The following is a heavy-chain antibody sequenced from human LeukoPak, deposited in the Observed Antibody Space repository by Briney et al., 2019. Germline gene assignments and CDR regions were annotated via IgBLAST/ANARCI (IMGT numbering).Heavy chain of an antibody. Sequence: GGSLRLSCAASGFTFSSYWMSWVRQAPGKGLEWVANIKQDGSEKYYVDSVKGRFTISRDNAKNSLYLQMNSLRAEDTAVYYCARSTYNWNWGYNWFDPWGQGTLVTVSS. J-gene: IGHJ5*02. CDR3: ARSTYNWNWGYNWFDP. V-gene: IGHV3-7*01. CDR1: GFTFSSYW. CDR2: IKQDGSEK. D-gene: IGHD1-7*01.